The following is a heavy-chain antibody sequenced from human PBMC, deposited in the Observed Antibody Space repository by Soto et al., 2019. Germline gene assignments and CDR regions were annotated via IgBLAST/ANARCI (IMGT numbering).Heavy chain of an antibody. V-gene: IGHV3-23*01. CDR3: ANWVEGAMVYFDY. D-gene: IGHD2-8*01. J-gene: IGHJ4*02. CDR1: GFTFVSYA. CDR2: ISGSGHRA. Sequence: WGSLRLSCAASGFTFVSYAISFSRHSPWKGLEWVSAISGSGHRAYHADSVKGRFTISRDNSKSTLYLQMDSLRADDTAVYYCANWVEGAMVYFDYWGQGIQVTVSS.